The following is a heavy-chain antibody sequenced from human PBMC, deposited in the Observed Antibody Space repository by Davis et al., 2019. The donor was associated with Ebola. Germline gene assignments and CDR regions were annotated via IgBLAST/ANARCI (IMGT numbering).Heavy chain of an antibody. CDR3: ARTAMTSISDLGLGYNYFDP. J-gene: IGHJ5*02. CDR1: GGSFSGYF. V-gene: IGHV4-34*01. D-gene: IGHD2-21*02. Sequence: MPSETLSLTCAVYGGSFSGYFWSWIRQPPGKGMEWIGQISHGGVPNYNPSLKSRVTISMDTSNNQFYLRLDSVTAADTAVFYCARTAMTSISDLGLGYNYFDPWGQGTLVTVST. CDR2: ISHGGVP.